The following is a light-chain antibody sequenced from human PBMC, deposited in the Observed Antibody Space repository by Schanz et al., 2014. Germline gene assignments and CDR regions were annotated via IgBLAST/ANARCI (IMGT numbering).Light chain of an antibody. CDR2: AAS. V-gene: IGKV3-11*01. J-gene: IGKJ1*01. CDR3: QQRANWPRT. CDR1: QSVSSY. Sequence: EIVLTQSPATLSLSPGERATLSCRASQSVSSYLAWYQQKPGQAPRLLIYAASFRATGIPARFSGSGSGPDFTLTISSLQSEDFAVYYCQQRANWPRTFGQGTQVEIK.